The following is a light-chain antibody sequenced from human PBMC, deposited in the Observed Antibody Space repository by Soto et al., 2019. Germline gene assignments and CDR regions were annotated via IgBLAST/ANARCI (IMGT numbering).Light chain of an antibody. CDR3: MQALQSLT. Sequence: DIQITQGRSTRSASVGDRVTVTCRASQSIRTWSAWYQQKPGKAPKLLIYDASSLESGGPSRFSGSGSGTDFTLKINRVQAEDVGNSYCMQALQSLTFGQGTRLEIK. V-gene: IGKV1-5*01. CDR1: QSIRTW. CDR2: DAS. J-gene: IGKJ5*01.